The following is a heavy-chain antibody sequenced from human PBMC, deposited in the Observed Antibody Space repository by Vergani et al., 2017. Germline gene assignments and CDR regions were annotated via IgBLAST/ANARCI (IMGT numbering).Heavy chain of an antibody. V-gene: IGHV3-48*04. J-gene: IGHJ4*02. CDR1: GFTFSSYS. D-gene: IGHD5-18*01. CDR2: ISSSSSTI. CDR3: ARGGYSYGYGFDY. Sequence: EVQLVESGGGLVQPGGSLRLSCAASGFTFSSYSMNWVRQAPGEGLEWVSYISSSSSTIYYADSVKGRFTISRDNAKNSLYLQMNSLRAEDTAVYYCARGGYSYGYGFDYWGQGTLVTVSS.